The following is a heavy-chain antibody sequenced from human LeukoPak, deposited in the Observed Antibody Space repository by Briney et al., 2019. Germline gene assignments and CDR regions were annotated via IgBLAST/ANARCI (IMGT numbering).Heavy chain of an antibody. J-gene: IGHJ6*02. CDR1: GYTFTSYG. V-gene: IGHV1-18*01. Sequence: GASVKVSCKASGYTFTSYGISWVRQAPGQGLEWMGWISAYNGNTNYAQKLQGRVTMTTDTSTSTAYMELRGLRSDDTAVYYCARRCSSTSCSTWSYYYYGMDVWGQGTTVTVSS. CDR2: ISAYNGNT. CDR3: ARRCSSTSCSTWSYYYYGMDV. D-gene: IGHD2-2*01.